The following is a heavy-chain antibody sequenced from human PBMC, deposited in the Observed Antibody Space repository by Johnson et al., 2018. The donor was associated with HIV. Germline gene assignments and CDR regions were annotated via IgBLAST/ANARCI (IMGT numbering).Heavy chain of an antibody. CDR2: ISYDGSNK. Sequence: QVLLVESGGGVVQPGRSLRLSCAASGFTFSSYAMHWVRQAPGKGLEWVAVISYDGSNKYYADSVKGRFTISRDDSKDTVFLQMNSLRAEDTAVYYCARAVTPFGDWEAFDIWGQGTMVTVSS. CDR3: ARAVTPFGDWEAFDI. J-gene: IGHJ3*02. CDR1: GFTFSSYA. V-gene: IGHV3-30-3*01. D-gene: IGHD3-10*01.